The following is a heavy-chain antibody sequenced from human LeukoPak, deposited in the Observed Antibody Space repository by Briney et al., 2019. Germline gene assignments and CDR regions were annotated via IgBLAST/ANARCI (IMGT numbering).Heavy chain of an antibody. J-gene: IGHJ4*02. CDR3: ATTRAHQFDF. CDR2: IFYSGNT. D-gene: IGHD4-11*01. V-gene: IGHV4-31*03. Sequence: SETLSLTCTVSGGSINNADYYWTWIRRHPGKGLEWIGFIFYSGNTYYNPSLKSRVTISIDTSKNQFSLKMNSVTAADTAVYYCATTRAHQFDFWGQGTLVTVSS. CDR1: GGSINNADYY.